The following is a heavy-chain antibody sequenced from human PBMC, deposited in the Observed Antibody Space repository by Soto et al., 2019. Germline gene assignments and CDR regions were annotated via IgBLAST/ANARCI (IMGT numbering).Heavy chain of an antibody. CDR1: GGSISSGGYY. CDR3: ARVFGFGGMDV. D-gene: IGHD3-10*01. J-gene: IGHJ6*02. CDR2: IYYSGST. V-gene: IGHV4-31*03. Sequence: QVQLQESGPGLVKPSQTLSLTCTVSGGSISSGGYYWSWIRQHPGKGLEWIGYIYYSGSTYYNPSLTSRVTIPADSSKNQFSLKLSSVTAADTAVYYCARVFGFGGMDVWGQGTTVTVSS.